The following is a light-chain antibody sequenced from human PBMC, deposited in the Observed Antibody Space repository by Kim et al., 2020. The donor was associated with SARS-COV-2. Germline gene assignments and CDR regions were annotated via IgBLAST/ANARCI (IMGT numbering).Light chain of an antibody. J-gene: IGLJ1*01. CDR1: NIGSKS. CDR3: QVWDSSSDPHYV. CDR2: YDS. V-gene: IGLV3-21*04. Sequence: PGKAARITCGGNNIGSKSVHWYQQEPGQAPVLVIYYDSGRPSGIPERFSGANSGNTATLTISRVEAGDEADYYCQVWDSSSDPHYVFGTGTKVTVL.